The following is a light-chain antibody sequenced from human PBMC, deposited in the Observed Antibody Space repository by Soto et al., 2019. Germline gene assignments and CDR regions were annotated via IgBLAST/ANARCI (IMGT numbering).Light chain of an antibody. Sequence: QSVLTQPPSVSGAPGQRVTISCTGSSSNIGAGYDVNWYQQLPGTAPKLLIYGNSNRPSGVPDRFSGSKSGTSASLAITGLQAEDEADYYCQSYDGSLSGSVFGGGTKVTVL. CDR1: SSNIGAGYD. J-gene: IGLJ3*02. V-gene: IGLV1-40*01. CDR3: QSYDGSLSGSV. CDR2: GNS.